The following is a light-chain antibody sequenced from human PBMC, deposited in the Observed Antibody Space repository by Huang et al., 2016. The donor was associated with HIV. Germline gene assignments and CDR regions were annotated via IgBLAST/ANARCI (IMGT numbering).Light chain of an antibody. CDR3: QQFSYFF. Sequence: IQLTQFPSSLSASVGDRVSITCRASQDINNNLAWYQPKPGKAPKLLIYATSTLQNGVPSRFSGRGSGTVFILTINNLQPEDFATYYCQQFSYFFFGPGTRVDVK. V-gene: IGKV1-9*01. CDR1: QDINNN. CDR2: ATS. J-gene: IGKJ3*01.